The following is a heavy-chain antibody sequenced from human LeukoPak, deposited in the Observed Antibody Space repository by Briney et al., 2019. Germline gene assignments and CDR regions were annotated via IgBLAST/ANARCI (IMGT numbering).Heavy chain of an antibody. Sequence: ASVKVSCKVSGYTLTELSMHWVRQAPGKGLEWMGGFDPEDGETIYAQKFQGRVTMTEDTSIDTAYMELSSLRSEDTAVYYCATIAYSDYVPDAFDIWGQGTMVTVSS. D-gene: IGHD4-17*01. CDR3: ATIAYSDYVPDAFDI. V-gene: IGHV1-24*01. J-gene: IGHJ3*02. CDR2: FDPEDGET. CDR1: GYTLTELS.